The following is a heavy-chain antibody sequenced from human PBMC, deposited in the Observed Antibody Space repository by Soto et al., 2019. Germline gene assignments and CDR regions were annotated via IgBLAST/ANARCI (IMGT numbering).Heavy chain of an antibody. Sequence: PGGSLRLSCAASGFTFDDYAMHWVRQAPGKGLEWVSYITWNSGYIGYADSVKGRFTISRDNANNSLYLQMNSLKPEDTAFYYCANALYGRRSSPIDYWGPGTLVTVSS. D-gene: IGHD3-10*01. CDR1: GFTFDDYA. CDR2: ITWNSGYI. J-gene: IGHJ4*02. CDR3: ANALYGRRSSPIDY. V-gene: IGHV3-9*01.